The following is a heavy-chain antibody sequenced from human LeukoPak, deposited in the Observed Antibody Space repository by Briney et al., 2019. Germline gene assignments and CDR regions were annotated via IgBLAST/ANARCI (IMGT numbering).Heavy chain of an antibody. J-gene: IGHJ3*01. CDR2: IIPIFGTA. CDR3: AREFEYQLLYAFDV. Sequence: SVKVSCKASGGTFSSYAISWVRQAPGQWLEWMGEIIPIFGTANYAQKFQGRVTITADESTSTAYMELSRLRSDDTAVYYCAREFEYQLLYAFDVWGRGTTVTVSS. D-gene: IGHD2-2*02. CDR1: GGTFSSYA. V-gene: IGHV1-69*13.